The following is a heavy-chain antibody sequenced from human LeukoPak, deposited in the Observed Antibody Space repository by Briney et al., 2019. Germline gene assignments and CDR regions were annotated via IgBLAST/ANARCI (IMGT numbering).Heavy chain of an antibody. CDR2: LYSDGRT. V-gene: IGHV3-53*01. Sequence: PGGSLRLSCAASGFTVSNTYMSWVRQAPGKGLEWVSILYSDGRTYYADSVKGRFTISRDNSKNTMYLQMNSLRAEDTAVYYCASGGGYSSAWHSSDYWGQGTLVTVSS. CDR1: GFTVSNTY. D-gene: IGHD6-19*01. J-gene: IGHJ4*02. CDR3: ASGGGYSSAWHSSDY.